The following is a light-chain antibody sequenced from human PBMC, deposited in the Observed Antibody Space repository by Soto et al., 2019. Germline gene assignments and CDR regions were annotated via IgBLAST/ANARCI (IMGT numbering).Light chain of an antibody. J-gene: IGLJ1*01. CDR1: STDVGIYNF. Sequence: QSVLTQPASVSGSPGQSITISCTGTSTDVGIYNFVSWYQQHPGKAPKLLIYEGSKRPSEISYRFSGSKSDNTAYLTISGLKAEDEADYYCCSCANFYKVFGTGTKGTV. CDR2: EGS. V-gene: IGLV2-23*01. CDR3: CSCANFYKV.